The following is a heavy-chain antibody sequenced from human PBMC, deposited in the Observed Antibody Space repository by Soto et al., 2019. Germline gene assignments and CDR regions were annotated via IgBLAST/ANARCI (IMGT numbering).Heavy chain of an antibody. J-gene: IGHJ4*02. V-gene: IGHV4-59*01. CDR2: IYYSGST. CDR3: ARSRRYSYGYGYFDD. D-gene: IGHD5-18*01. CDR1: GGSISSYY. Sequence: SETLSLTCTVSGGSISSYYWSWIRQPPGKGLEWIGYIYYSGSTNYNPSLKSRVTISVDTSKNQFSLKLSSVTAADTAVYYCARSRRYSYGYGYFDDWGQGTLVTVDS.